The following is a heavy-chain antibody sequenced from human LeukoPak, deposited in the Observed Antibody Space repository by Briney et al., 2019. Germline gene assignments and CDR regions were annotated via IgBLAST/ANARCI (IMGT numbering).Heavy chain of an antibody. V-gene: IGHV4-34*01. CDR3: TSAGVEEQWLVVVFNY. CDR1: AGSFSGYY. D-gene: IGHD6-19*01. Sequence: SETLSLTCAVYAGSFSGYYWSSVRQPPGKGLEWLGEINHSGSTNYNPSLKSRVTISVDTSKNQYPLKLSSVTAADTAVYYCTSAGVEEQWLVVVFNYSGEGTLVTVSS. J-gene: IGHJ4*02. CDR2: INHSGST.